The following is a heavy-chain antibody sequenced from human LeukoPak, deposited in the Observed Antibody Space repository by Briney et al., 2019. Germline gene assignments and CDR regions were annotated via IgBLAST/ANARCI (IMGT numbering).Heavy chain of an antibody. Sequence: GGSLRLSCAASGFTFNRFGMHWVRQAPGKGLEWVAVMSYHGRDKYFSGSVRGRFSISRDNSKNTLYLQMTGLRPEDTALYYCARSYVSSVVFSGFDYWGQGVLVTVSS. CDR2: MSYHGRDK. CDR3: ARSYVSSVVFSGFDY. CDR1: GFTFNRFG. D-gene: IGHD3-16*01. J-gene: IGHJ4*02. V-gene: IGHV3-30*03.